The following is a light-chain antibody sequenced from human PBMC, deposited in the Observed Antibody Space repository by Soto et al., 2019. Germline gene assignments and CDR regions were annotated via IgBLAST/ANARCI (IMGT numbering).Light chain of an antibody. J-gene: IGLJ1*01. CDR3: SSYTSSNTLPYV. CDR1: SSDVGGYNY. Sequence: QSVLTQPASVSGSPGQSITISCTGTSSDVGGYNYVSWYQQHPGKAPKLMIYDVSNRPSGVSNRFSGSKSGNTASLTISGLQAEDEADYYCSSYTSSNTLPYVFGSGTKVTAL. V-gene: IGLV2-14*03. CDR2: DVS.